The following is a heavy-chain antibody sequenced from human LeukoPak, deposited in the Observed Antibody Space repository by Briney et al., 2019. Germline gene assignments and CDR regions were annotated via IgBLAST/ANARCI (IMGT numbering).Heavy chain of an antibody. J-gene: IGHJ6*03. CDR2: ISSSSSYI. CDR3: ARAQGIAARTENGYPPLYYYMDV. V-gene: IGHV3-21*01. CDR1: GFTFSSYS. D-gene: IGHD6-13*01. Sequence: GGSLRLSCAASGFTFSSYSMNWVRQAPGKGLEWVSSISSSSSYIYYADSVKGRFTISRDNAKNSLYLQMNSLRAEDTAVYYCARAQGIAARTENGYPPLYYYMDVWGKGTTVTVSS.